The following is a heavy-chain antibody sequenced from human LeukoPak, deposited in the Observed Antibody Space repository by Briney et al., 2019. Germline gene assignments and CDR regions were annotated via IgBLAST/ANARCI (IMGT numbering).Heavy chain of an antibody. Sequence: GGSLRLSCAASGFTFSSYAMSWVRQAPGKGLEWVSAISGSGGSTYYADSVKGRFTISRDNSKSTPYLQMNSLRAEDTAVYYCAKGQYYYDSSGYYYGYWGQGTLVTVSS. CDR3: AKGQYYYDSSGYYYGY. D-gene: IGHD3-22*01. J-gene: IGHJ4*02. CDR2: ISGSGGST. CDR1: GFTFSSYA. V-gene: IGHV3-23*01.